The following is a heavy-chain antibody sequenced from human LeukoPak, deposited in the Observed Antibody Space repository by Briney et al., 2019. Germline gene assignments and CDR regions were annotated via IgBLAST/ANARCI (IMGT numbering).Heavy chain of an antibody. Sequence: ASVKVSCTASGYTFTSYYMHWVRQAPGQGLEWMGIINPSGGSTSYAQKFQGRVTMTRDTSTSTVYMELSSLRSEDTAVYYCAREFEMATMGGYWGQGTLVTVSS. CDR3: AREFEMATMGGY. CDR1: GYTFTSYY. D-gene: IGHD5-12*01. V-gene: IGHV1-46*01. J-gene: IGHJ4*02. CDR2: INPSGGST.